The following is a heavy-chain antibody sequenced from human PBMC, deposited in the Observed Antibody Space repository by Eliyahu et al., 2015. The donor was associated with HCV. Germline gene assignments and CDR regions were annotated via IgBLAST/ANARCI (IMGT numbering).Heavy chain of an antibody. CDR1: GGSISSSSYY. CDR3: ARFASFNYDSSGYYGADYFDY. Sequence: QLQLQESGPGLVKPSETLSLTCTVSGGSISSSSYYWGWIRQPPGKGLEWIGXIYYSGSTYYNPSLKSRVTISVDTPKNQFSLKLSSVTAADTAVYYCARFASFNYDSSGYYGADYFDYWGQGTLVTVSS. J-gene: IGHJ4*02. D-gene: IGHD3-22*01. CDR2: IYYSGST. V-gene: IGHV4-39*01.